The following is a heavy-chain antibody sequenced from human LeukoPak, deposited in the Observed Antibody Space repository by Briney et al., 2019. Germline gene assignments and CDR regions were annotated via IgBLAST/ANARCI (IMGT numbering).Heavy chain of an antibody. V-gene: IGHV4-59*01. CDR3: ARVGIDDYGDYDYDSSGYARRYFDY. CDR1: GGSISSYY. J-gene: IGHJ4*02. D-gene: IGHD3-22*01. Sequence: GSLRLSCTVSGGSISSYYWSWIRQPPGKGLEWIGYIYYSGSTNYNPSLKSRVTISVDTSKNQFSLKLSSVTAADTAVYYCARVGIDDYGDYDYDSSGYARRYFDYWGQGTLVTVSS. CDR2: IYYSGST.